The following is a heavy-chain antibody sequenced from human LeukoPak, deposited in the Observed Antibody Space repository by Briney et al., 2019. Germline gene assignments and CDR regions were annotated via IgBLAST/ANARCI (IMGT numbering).Heavy chain of an antibody. Sequence: SGGSLRLSCAASGFTFSDYFMTWIRQAPGKGLEWVSYISSSGSTIYYADSVKGRFTVSRDNAKNSLYLQMNSLRAEDTAVYYCAELGITMIGGVWGKGTTVTISS. V-gene: IGHV3-11*04. CDR1: GFTFSDYF. CDR2: ISSSGSTI. J-gene: IGHJ6*04. CDR3: AELGITMIGGV. D-gene: IGHD3-10*02.